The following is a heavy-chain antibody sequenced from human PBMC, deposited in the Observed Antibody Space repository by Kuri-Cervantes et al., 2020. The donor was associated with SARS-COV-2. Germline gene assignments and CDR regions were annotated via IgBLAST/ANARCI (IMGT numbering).Heavy chain of an antibody. CDR3: ARDECSGDIVAPDY. CDR1: GFTFSSYS. Sequence: GESLKISCAAPGFTFSSYSMNWVRQAPGKGLEWVAVIWYDGSNKYYADSVKGRFTISRDNSKNSLYLQMNSLRAEDTAVYYCARDECSGDIVAPDYWGQGTLVTVSS. CDR2: IWYDGSNK. J-gene: IGHJ4*02. D-gene: IGHD2-15*01. V-gene: IGHV3-33*08.